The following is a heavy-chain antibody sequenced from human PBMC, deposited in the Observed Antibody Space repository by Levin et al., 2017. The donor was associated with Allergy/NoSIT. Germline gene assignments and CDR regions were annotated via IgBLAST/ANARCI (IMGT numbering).Heavy chain of an antibody. D-gene: IGHD1-7*01. CDR2: ISGSGGST. V-gene: IGHV3-23*01. CDR1: GFPFSSYA. CDR3: AKENWNYSHYYDYYGMDV. Sequence: PGGSLLLSFSSSGFPFSSYAMSWVRQAPGKGLEWVSAISGSGGSTYYADSVKGRFTISRDNSKNTLYLQLNSLRAEDTDVYYCAKENWNYSHYYDYYGMDVWGQGTTVTVSS. J-gene: IGHJ6*02.